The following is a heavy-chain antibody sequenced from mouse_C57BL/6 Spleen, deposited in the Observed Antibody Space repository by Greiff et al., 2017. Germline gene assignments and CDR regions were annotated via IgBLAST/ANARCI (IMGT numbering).Heavy chain of an antibody. CDR1: GFTFSSYT. CDR2: ISGGGGNT. CDR3: AREVYGFDY. Sequence: DVKLVESGGGLVKPGGSLKLSCAASGFTFSSYTMSWVRQTPEKRLEWVATISGGGGNTYYPDSVKGRFTISRDNAKNTLYLQMSSLRSEDTALYYCAREVYGFDYWGQGTTLTVSS. V-gene: IGHV5-9*01. D-gene: IGHD1-1*02. J-gene: IGHJ2*01.